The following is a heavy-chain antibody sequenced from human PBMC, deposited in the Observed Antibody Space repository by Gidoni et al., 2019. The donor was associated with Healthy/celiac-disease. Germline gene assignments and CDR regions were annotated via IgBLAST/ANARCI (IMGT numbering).Heavy chain of an antibody. Sequence: QVQLQESGPGLVKPSETLSLTCTVSGGSISSYYWSWIRQPPGKGLEWIGYIYYSGSTNYNPSLKSRVTISVDTSKNQFSLKLSSVTAADTAVYYCARHCSGGSCYPGTDDGMDVWGQGTTVTVSS. V-gene: IGHV4-59*08. CDR3: ARHCSGGSCYPGTDDGMDV. J-gene: IGHJ6*02. CDR1: GGSISSYY. CDR2: IYYSGST. D-gene: IGHD2-15*01.